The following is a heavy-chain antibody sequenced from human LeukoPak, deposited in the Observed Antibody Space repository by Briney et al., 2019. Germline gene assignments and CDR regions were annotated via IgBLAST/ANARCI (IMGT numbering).Heavy chain of an antibody. CDR2: IFYVGST. Sequence: SETLSLTCTVSGDSIGSHYWSWIRQPPGKGLEWIGYIFYVGSTNYNPSPKSRVTISVDTSKNQFSLKLNSVTAADTAVYYCARDYYDSRREAFDIWGQGTMVTVSS. CDR1: GDSIGSHY. D-gene: IGHD3-22*01. J-gene: IGHJ3*02. V-gene: IGHV4-59*11. CDR3: ARDYYDSRREAFDI.